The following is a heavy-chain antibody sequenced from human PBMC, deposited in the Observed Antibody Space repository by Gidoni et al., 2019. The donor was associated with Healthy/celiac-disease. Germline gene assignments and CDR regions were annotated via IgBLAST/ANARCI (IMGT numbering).Heavy chain of an antibody. D-gene: IGHD2-15*01. CDR2: IYSGGST. J-gene: IGHJ6*02. CDR3: ARQGYCSGGSCYPHYYYGMDV. Sequence: EVQLVESGGGLIQPGGSLRLSCAASAFPVSSNYMSWVRQAPGKGLEWVSGIYSGGSTYYADSVKGRFTIYRDNSKNTLYLQMNSLRAEDTAVYYCARQGYCSGGSCYPHYYYGMDVWGQGTTVTVSS. CDR1: AFPVSSNY. V-gene: IGHV3-53*01.